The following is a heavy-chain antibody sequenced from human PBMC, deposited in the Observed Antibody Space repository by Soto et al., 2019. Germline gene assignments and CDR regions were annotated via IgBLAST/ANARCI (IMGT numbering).Heavy chain of an antibody. D-gene: IGHD3-10*01. CDR2: IYWDDDK. J-gene: IGHJ4*02. CDR1: GFSLSTRGRG. V-gene: IGHV2-5*02. CDR3: PPTNYYGSWYFDY. Sequence: QITLKESGPTLVTPTQTLTLTCTFSGFSLSTRGRGVGWIRQPPGEALEWLALIYWDDDKRYSPSLKSRLTTTKAPSKTQVVLTITNMDPVDTATYYGPPTNYYGSWYFDYGAQEPLFTPSS.